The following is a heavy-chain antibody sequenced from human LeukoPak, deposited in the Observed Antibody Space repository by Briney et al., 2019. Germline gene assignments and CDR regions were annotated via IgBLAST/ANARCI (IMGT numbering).Heavy chain of an antibody. D-gene: IGHD3-16*02. J-gene: IGHJ4*02. Sequence: KPSETLSLTCAVYGGSFSGYYWSWIRQLPGKGLEWIGEINHSGSTNYNPSLKSRVTISVDTSKNQFSLKLSSVTAADTAVYYCARAGADGLGELSKWGQGTLVTVSS. CDR1: GGSFSGYY. CDR3: ARAGADGLGELSK. V-gene: IGHV4-34*01. CDR2: INHSGST.